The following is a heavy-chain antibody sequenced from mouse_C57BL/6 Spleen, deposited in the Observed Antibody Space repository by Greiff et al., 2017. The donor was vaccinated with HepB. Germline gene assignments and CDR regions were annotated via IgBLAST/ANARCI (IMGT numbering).Heavy chain of an antibody. CDR1: GYAFTNYL. CDR2: INPGSGGT. J-gene: IGHJ2*01. D-gene: IGHD1-1*01. CDR3: ARMDGSSYGRFDY. V-gene: IGHV1-54*01. Sequence: QVQLQQSGAELVRPGTSVKVSCKASGYAFTNYLIEWVKQRPGQGLEWIGVINPGSGGTNYNEKFKGKATLTADKSSSTAYMQLSSLTSEDSAVHVCARMDGSSYGRFDYWGQGTTLTVSS.